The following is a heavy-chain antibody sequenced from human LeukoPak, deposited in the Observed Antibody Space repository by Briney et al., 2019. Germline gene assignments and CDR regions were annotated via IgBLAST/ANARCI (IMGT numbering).Heavy chain of an antibody. CDR1: GFTFSNYA. CDR2: IRGSGSDI. V-gene: IGHV3-23*01. D-gene: IGHD2-2*01. J-gene: IGHJ4*02. CDR3: SKDGRSSTPGY. Sequence: GGSLRLSCAASGFTFSNYAMSWVRQAPGKGLEWVSSIRGSGSDIYYTDSVKGRFTISTDNSKTTLYLQMNSLRADDTAVYYCSKDGRSSTPGYWGQGTLVTVSS.